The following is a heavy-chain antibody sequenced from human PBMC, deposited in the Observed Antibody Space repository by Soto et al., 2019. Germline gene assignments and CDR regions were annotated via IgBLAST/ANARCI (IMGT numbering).Heavy chain of an antibody. J-gene: IGHJ4*02. D-gene: IGHD4-4*01. V-gene: IGHV4-30-4*01. CDR1: GGSISSGDYY. Sequence: TSETLSLTCTVSGGSISSGDYYWSWIRQPPGKGLEWIGYIYYSGSTYYNPSPKSRVTISVDTSKNQFSLKLSSVTAADTAVYYCARDRGSNYFDYWGQGTLVTVSS. CDR2: IYYSGST. CDR3: ARDRGSNYFDY.